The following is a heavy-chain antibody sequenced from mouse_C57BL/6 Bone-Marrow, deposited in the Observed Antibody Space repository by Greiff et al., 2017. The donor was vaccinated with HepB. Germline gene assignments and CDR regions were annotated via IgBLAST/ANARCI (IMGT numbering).Heavy chain of an antibody. CDR3: ARNGYYGMDY. J-gene: IGHJ4*01. CDR2: SRNKANDYTT. CDR1: GFTFSDFY. V-gene: IGHV7-1*01. Sequence: EVQVVESGGGLVQSGRSLRLSCATSGFTFSDFYMEWVRQAPGKGLEWIAASRNKANDYTTEYSASVKGRFIVSRDTSQSILYLQMNALRAEDTAMYYCARNGYYGMDYWGQGTSVTVSS.